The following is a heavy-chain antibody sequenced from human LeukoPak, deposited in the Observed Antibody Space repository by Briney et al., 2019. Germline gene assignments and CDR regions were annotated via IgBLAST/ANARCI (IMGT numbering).Heavy chain of an antibody. CDR1: GYTFTGYY. CDR3: ARGAVGATIAVDY. V-gene: IGHV1-2*02. CDR2: INPNSGGT. Sequence: ASVKVSCKASGYTFTGYYMHWVRQAPGQGLEWMEWINPNSGGTNYAQKFQGRVTMTRDTSISTAYMELSRLRSDDTAVYYCARGAVGATIAVDYWGQGTLVTVSS. J-gene: IGHJ4*02. D-gene: IGHD1-26*01.